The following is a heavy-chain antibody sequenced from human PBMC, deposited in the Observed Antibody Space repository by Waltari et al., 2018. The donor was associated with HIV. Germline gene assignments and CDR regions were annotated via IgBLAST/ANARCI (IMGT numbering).Heavy chain of an antibody. CDR3: ARVAYSSSWTPPFDY. CDR1: GYTFTSYY. J-gene: IGHJ4*02. CDR2: INPSGGYT. Sequence: QVQLVQSGAEVKKPGASVKVSCKASGYTFTSYYMHWVGQAPGQGLEWMGIINPSGGYTSYEQKFQGRVTMTRDTSTSTVYMELSSLRSDDAAVYYCARVAYSSSWTPPFDYWGQGTLVTVSS. V-gene: IGHV1-46*01. D-gene: IGHD6-13*01.